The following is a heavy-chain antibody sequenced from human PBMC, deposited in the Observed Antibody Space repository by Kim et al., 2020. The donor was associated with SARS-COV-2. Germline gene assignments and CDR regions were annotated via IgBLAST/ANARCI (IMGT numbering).Heavy chain of an antibody. V-gene: IGHV1-3*01. CDR3: ARAHLLYSSSSGVLGY. Sequence: ASVKVSCKASGYTFTSYAMHWVRQAPGQRLEWMGWINAGNGNTKYSQKFQGRVTITRDTSASTAYMELSSLRSEDTAVYYCARAHLLYSSSSGVLGYWGQGTLVTVSS. D-gene: IGHD6-6*01. CDR1: GYTFTSYA. CDR2: INAGNGNT. J-gene: IGHJ4*02.